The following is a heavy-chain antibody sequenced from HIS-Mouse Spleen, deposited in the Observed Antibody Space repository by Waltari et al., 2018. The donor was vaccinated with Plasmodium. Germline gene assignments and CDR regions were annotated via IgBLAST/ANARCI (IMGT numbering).Heavy chain of an antibody. CDR2: RKQDGSEK. V-gene: IGHV3-7*01. D-gene: IGHD6-13*01. CDR1: GFTFSGYW. J-gene: IGHJ2*01. CDR3: ASSWYWYFDL. Sequence: EVQLVESGGGLVKRGGSLRLPGAAPGFTFSGYWRSWVRQAPGKGLEWVANRKQDGSEKYYVDSVKGRFTISRDNAKNSLYLQMNSLRAEDTAVYYCASSWYWYFDLWGRGTLVTVSS.